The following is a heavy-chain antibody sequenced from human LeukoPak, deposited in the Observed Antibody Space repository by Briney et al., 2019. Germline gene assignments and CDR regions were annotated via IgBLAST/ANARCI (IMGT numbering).Heavy chain of an antibody. CDR3: ARPPSEYGDWFDP. J-gene: IGHJ5*02. D-gene: IGHD3-10*01. CDR2: INHSGST. CDR1: GGSFSGYY. V-gene: IGHV4-34*01. Sequence: PSETLSLTCAVYGGSFSGYYWSWIRQPPGKGLEWIGEINHSGSTNYNPSLKSRVTISVDTSKNQFSLKLSSVTAADTAVYYCARPPSEYGDWFDPWGQGTLVTVSS.